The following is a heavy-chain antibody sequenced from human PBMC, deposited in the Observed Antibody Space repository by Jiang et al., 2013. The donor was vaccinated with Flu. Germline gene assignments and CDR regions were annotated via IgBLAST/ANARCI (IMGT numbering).Heavy chain of an antibody. Sequence: LVESGGGVGQAWRVPGTLLCSSGFTFSDYYMSWIRQAPGKGLEWVSYISSSGSTIYYADSVKGRFTISRDNAKNSLYLQMNSLRAEDTAVYYCAKALGYCSGGSCYSDWFDPWGQGTLVTVSS. V-gene: IGHV3-11*01. CDR3: AKALGYCSGGSCYSDWFDP. D-gene: IGHD2-15*01. J-gene: IGHJ5*02. CDR1: GFTFSDYY. CDR2: ISSSGSTI.